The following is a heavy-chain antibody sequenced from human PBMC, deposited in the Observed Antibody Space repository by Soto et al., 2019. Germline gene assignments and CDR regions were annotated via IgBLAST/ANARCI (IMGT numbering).Heavy chain of an antibody. CDR3: ATMGWNHPDGIRSGGDYYYGMDV. Sequence: KVSCKVSGYTLTELSMHWVRQAPGKGLEWMGGFDPEDGETIYAQKFQGRVTMTEDTSTDTAYMELSSLRSEDTAVYYCATMGWNHPDGIRSGGDYYYGMDVWGQGTTVTVPS. J-gene: IGHJ6*02. V-gene: IGHV1-24*01. D-gene: IGHD1-1*01. CDR1: GYTLTELS. CDR2: FDPEDGET.